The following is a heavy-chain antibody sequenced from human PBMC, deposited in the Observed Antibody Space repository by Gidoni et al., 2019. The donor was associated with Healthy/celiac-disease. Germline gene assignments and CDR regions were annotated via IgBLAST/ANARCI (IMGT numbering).Heavy chain of an antibody. CDR1: GYTFTGYS. D-gene: IGHD3-3*01. V-gene: IGHV1-2*02. CDR3: ARGVYVLRFLEWLSEFDY. J-gene: IGHJ4*02. Sequence: QVQLVQSGAEVKKPGASVKVSCKASGYTFTGYSMHWVLQATGQGLEWMGGINSNSGGTNYAQKFQGRFTITRDTSISTAYMELSRLRSDETAVYYCARGVYVLRFLEWLSEFDYWGQGTLVTVSS. CDR2: INSNSGGT.